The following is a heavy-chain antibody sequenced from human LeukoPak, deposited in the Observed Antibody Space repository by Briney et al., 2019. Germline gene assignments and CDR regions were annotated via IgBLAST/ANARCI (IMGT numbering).Heavy chain of an antibody. D-gene: IGHD3-10*01. CDR1: GFTFSNAW. CDR2: IKSKTDGGTT. J-gene: IGHJ4*02. V-gene: IGHV3-15*01. Sequence: GGSLRLSCAASGFTFSNAWMSWVRQAPGKGLEWVGRIKSKTDGGTTDYAAPVKGRFTISRDDSKNTPYLQMNSLKTEDTAVYYCTTENMVRESFDYWGQGTLVTVSS. CDR3: TTENMVRESFDY.